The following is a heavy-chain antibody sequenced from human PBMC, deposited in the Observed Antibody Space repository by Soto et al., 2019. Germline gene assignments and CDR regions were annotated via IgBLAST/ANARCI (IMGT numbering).Heavy chain of an antibody. CDR1: GGSVNSGTDY. J-gene: IGHJ4*02. V-gene: IGHV4-61*03. D-gene: IGHD3-9*01. CDR2: TSNSGSA. CDR3: ARVRLLSEYDILTGYYIVDQ. Sequence: QVQLQESGPGLVKPSETLSLTCTVSGGSVNSGTDYWSWIRQPPGKGLEWIGYTSNSGSAKYNPSLTRRVTMTADTSTNHVSLKLTSVTDADTAVYYCARVRLLSEYDILTGYYIVDQWGRGTLVTVYS.